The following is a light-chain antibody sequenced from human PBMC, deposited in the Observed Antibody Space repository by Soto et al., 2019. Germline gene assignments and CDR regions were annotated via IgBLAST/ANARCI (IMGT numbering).Light chain of an antibody. V-gene: IGLV2-14*03. CDR2: DVS. CDR1: SSDVSAYTF. J-gene: IGLJ1*01. Sequence: QSALTQPASVSGSPGQSITISCTGTSSDVSAYTFVSWYQQHPDKVPKLMIFDVSRRPSGVSDRFSGSKSGTTASLTISGLQPEDEADYYCSSYTSSSTHVFGSGTKVTVL. CDR3: SSYTSSSTHV.